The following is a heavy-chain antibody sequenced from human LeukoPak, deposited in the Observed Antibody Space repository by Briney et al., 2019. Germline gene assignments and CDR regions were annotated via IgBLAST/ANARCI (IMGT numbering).Heavy chain of an antibody. CDR2: IYYSGST. J-gene: IGHJ4*02. D-gene: IGHD1-1*01. Sequence: SETLSLTCTVSGGSISSGGYYWSWIRQHPGKGLEWIGYIYYSGSTYYNPSLKSRVTISVDTSKSQFSLKLSSVTAADTAVYYCARTYNKYYFDYWGQGTLVTVSS. CDR1: GGSISSGGYY. V-gene: IGHV4-31*03. CDR3: ARTYNKYYFDY.